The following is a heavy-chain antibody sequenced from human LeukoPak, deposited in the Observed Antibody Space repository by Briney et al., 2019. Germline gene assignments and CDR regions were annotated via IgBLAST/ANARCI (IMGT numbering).Heavy chain of an antibody. D-gene: IGHD2-2*02. CDR1: GFTFSSYG. CDR3: AKLLGFCSSTSCYIRTAYYGMDV. J-gene: IGHJ6*02. CDR2: ISYDGSNK. V-gene: IGHV3-30*18. Sequence: GGSLRLSCAASGFTFSSYGMHWVRQAPGKGLEWVAVISYDGSNKYYADSVKGRFTISRDNSKNTLYLQMNSLRAEDTAVYYCAKLLGFCSSTSCYIRTAYYGMDVWGQGTTVTVSS.